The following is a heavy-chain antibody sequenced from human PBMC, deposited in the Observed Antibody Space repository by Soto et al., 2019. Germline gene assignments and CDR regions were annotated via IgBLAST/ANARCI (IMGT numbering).Heavy chain of an antibody. CDR1: GFTFSSYA. V-gene: IGHV3-23*01. CDR3: AKVDDYEVDY. J-gene: IGHJ4*02. D-gene: IGHD4-17*01. CDR2: ISGSGGST. Sequence: GGSLRLSCAASGFTFSSYAMSWVRQAPGKGLECVSAISGSGGSTYYADSVKGRSTISRDNSKNTLYLKMNSLRAEVTAVYYCAKVDDYEVDYWGQGTLGTVTS.